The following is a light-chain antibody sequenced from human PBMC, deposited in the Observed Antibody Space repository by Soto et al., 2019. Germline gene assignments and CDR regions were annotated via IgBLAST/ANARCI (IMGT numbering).Light chain of an antibody. V-gene: IGKV1-8*01. Sequence: AIRMTQSPSSLSASPGDRVTITCRASQGISSYLALYQQKPGKAPKLLIYAASTLQSGVPSRFSGSGSGTDFTLTISCLQSEDFATYYCQQYYSYPWTFGQGTKVEIK. CDR3: QQYYSYPWT. CDR2: AAS. CDR1: QGISSY. J-gene: IGKJ1*01.